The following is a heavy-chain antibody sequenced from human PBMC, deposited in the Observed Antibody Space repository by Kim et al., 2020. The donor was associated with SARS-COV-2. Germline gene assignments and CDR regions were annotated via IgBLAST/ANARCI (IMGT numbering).Heavy chain of an antibody. D-gene: IGHD3-10*01. J-gene: IGHJ4*02. V-gene: IGHV3-23*01. CDR1: GFTFSSDA. CDR3: AKALRVLDMALDS. CDR2: ISGGGDII. Sequence: GGSLRLSCVASGFTFSSDAMSWVRQAPGKGLEWVSSISGGGDIIHYADSVKGRFTLSKDDSKRTVYLQMNSLKAEDTGVYYCAKALRVLDMALDSWGQGTLVTVSS.